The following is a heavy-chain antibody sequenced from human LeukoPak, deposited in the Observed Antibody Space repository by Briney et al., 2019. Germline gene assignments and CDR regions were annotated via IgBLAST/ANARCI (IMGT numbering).Heavy chain of an antibody. CDR2: INHSGGT. J-gene: IGHJ6*03. Sequence: SETLSLTCAVYGGSFSGYYWSWIRQPPGKGLEWIGEINHSGGTNYNPSLKSRVTISVDTSKNQFSLKLSSVTAADTAVYYCARAYYYYYYYMDVWGKGTTVTVSS. CDR1: GGSFSGYY. V-gene: IGHV4-34*01. CDR3: ARAYYYYYYYMDV.